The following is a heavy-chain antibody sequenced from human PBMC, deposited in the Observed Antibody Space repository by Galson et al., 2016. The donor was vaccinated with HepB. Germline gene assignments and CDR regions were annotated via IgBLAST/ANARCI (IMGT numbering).Heavy chain of an antibody. D-gene: IGHD3-3*01. Sequence: TLSLTCTVSGGSISSGDYSWTWIRQPPGKGLEWIGYIDHGGNTYFKPSLKRRVTLSEDTSKNQFSLNLTSVTAADTAVYYCARTTYDDFWSGYEYWGQGILVTVSS. CDR2: IDHGGNT. CDR3: ARTTYDDFWSGYEY. CDR1: GGSISSGDYS. J-gene: IGHJ4*02. V-gene: IGHV4-30-2*01.